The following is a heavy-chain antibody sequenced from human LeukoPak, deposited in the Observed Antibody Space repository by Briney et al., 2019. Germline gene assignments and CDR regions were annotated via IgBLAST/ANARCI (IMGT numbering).Heavy chain of an antibody. Sequence: PSETLSLTCTVSGGSISSGYYCWSWIRQPPGKGLEWLGYVYSSGTTYYNPSLKSRVSISLDTSKNQFSLKLSSVTAADTAVYYCARDMVRGVIGIDYWGQGVLVTVSS. CDR2: VYSSGTT. V-gene: IGHV4-30-4*01. D-gene: IGHD3-10*01. CDR1: GGSISSGYYC. J-gene: IGHJ4*02. CDR3: ARDMVRGVIGIDY.